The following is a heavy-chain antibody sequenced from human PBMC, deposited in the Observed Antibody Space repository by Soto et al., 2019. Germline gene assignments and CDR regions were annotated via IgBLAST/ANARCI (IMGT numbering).Heavy chain of an antibody. CDR2: ISGSGANT. CDR1: GLTFSTYA. D-gene: IGHD3-16*01. CDR3: SKDRADYFPPRFDP. J-gene: IGHJ5*02. Sequence: SGGSLRLSCAASGLTFSTYAMSWVRQAPGKGLEWVSTISGSGANTYYSDSVKGRFTISRDNSKNTLYLQMNSLRAEDTAIYYCSKDRADYFPPRFDPWGQGTLVTSPQ. V-gene: IGHV3-23*01.